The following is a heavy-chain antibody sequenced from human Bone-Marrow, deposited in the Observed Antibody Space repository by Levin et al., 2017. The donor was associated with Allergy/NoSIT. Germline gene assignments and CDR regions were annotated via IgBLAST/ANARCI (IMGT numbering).Heavy chain of an antibody. V-gene: IGHV3-74*01. J-gene: IGHJ4*02. CDR1: GFTFSSYW. D-gene: IGHD2-2*02. Sequence: GGSLRLSCAASGFTFSSYWMHWVRQAPGKGLVYVSRINSDGSRTTYADSVKGRFTISRDNAKNTLYLQMNSLRAEDTAVCYCVRSYCSTTSCYTPGYWGQGTLVTVSS. CDR2: INSDGSRT. CDR3: VRSYCSTTSCYTPGY.